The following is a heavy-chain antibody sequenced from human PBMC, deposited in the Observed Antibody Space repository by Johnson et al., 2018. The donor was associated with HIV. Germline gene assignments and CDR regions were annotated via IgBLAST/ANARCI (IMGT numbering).Heavy chain of an antibody. CDR1: GFTFSYAW. Sequence: QVQLVESGGGLVKPGGSLRLSCAASGFTFSYAWMNWVRQTPGKGLEWVAVISHDGRKKYYADSVEGRFTISRDNSKNTLYLQMNSLRAEDTAVHYCAKVRYYDRDAFDIWGPGTLVTVSP. J-gene: IGHJ3*02. V-gene: IGHV3-30*18. CDR3: AKVRYYDRDAFDI. CDR2: ISHDGRKK. D-gene: IGHD3-22*01.